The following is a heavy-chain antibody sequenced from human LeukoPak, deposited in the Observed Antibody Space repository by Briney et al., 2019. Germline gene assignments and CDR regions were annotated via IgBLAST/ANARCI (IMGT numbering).Heavy chain of an antibody. Sequence: PGGSLRLFCAASGFTFSSYDMHWVRHATGKGLECVSAIGTAGDTYYPGSVKGRFTISRENAKNSLYLQMNSLRAGDTAVYYCARGGDYGGFDYWGQGTLVTVSS. CDR1: GFTFSSYD. CDR2: IGTAGDT. D-gene: IGHD4-17*01. V-gene: IGHV3-13*01. J-gene: IGHJ4*02. CDR3: ARGGDYGGFDY.